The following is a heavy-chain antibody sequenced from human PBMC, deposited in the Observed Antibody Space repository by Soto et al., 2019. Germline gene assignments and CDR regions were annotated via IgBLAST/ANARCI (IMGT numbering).Heavy chain of an antibody. Sequence: QVQLQESGPGLVKPSQTLSLTCTVSGGSISSGDYYWSWIRQHPGKGLEWIGYIYYSGSTYYNPSLKSRVTITVDTSKNQFSLKLSSVTAADTAVYYCARWGSGSRQGFDTWGQGTLVTVSS. V-gene: IGHV4-31*03. CDR3: ARWGSGSRQGFDT. CDR1: GGSISSGDYY. D-gene: IGHD3-16*01. J-gene: IGHJ5*02. CDR2: IYYSGST.